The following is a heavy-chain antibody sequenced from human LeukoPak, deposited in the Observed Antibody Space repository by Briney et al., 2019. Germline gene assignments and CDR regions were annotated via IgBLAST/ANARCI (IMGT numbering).Heavy chain of an antibody. CDR2: ISYDGSNK. Sequence: GGSLRLSCAVSGFTFSSFGMQWVRQAPGKGLEWVALISYDGSNKHYADSVKGRFTISRDNSKNTLYLQMNGLRPEDTAVYYCAKDGAGSWFGEASWGQGTLVTVSS. D-gene: IGHD6-13*01. J-gene: IGHJ4*02. CDR3: AKDGAGSWFGEAS. V-gene: IGHV3-30*18. CDR1: GFTFSSFG.